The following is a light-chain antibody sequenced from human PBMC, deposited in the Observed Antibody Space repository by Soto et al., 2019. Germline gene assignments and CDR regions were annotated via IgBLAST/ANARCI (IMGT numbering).Light chain of an antibody. J-gene: IGKJ4*01. CDR2: AAS. V-gene: IGKV1-9*01. CDR1: QGISSY. CDR3: QQLNSYPLT. Sequence: DIELTQSPSFLSLSVGDRVTLSCRASQGISSYLAWYQQKPGKAPKLLIYAASTLKSGVPSRFSGSGSGTEFTLTISSLQPEDFATYYCQQLNSYPLTFGGGTKVEIK.